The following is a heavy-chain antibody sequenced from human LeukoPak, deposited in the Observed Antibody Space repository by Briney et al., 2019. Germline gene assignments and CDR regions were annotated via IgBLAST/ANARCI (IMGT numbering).Heavy chain of an antibody. CDR3: ARGPPGYCSSTSCYLVAAAGTIDY. D-gene: IGHD2-2*03. CDR1: GFTFRNTW. V-gene: IGHV3-30-3*01. CDR2: ISYDGSNK. Sequence: GGSLRLSCAAAGFTFRNTWMSWVRQAPGKGLEWVAVISYDGSNKYYADSVKGRFTISRDNSKNTLYLQMNSLRAEDTAVYYCARGPPGYCSSTSCYLVAAAGTIDYWGQGTLVTVSS. J-gene: IGHJ4*02.